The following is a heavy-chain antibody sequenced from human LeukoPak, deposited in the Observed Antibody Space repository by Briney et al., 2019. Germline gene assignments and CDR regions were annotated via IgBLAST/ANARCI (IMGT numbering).Heavy chain of an antibody. D-gene: IGHD3-10*01. Sequence: SETLSLTCTVSGGSISSSSYYWGWIRQPPGKGLEWIGSIYYSGSTYYNPSLKSRVTISVDTSKNQFSLKLSSVTAADTAVYYCARCPSYGSGSDAFDIWGQGTMVTVSS. V-gene: IGHV4-39*01. CDR2: IYYSGST. J-gene: IGHJ3*02. CDR3: ARCPSYGSGSDAFDI. CDR1: GGSISSSSYY.